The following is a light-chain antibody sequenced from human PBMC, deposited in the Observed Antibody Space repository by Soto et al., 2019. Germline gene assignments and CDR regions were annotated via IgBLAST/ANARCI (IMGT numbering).Light chain of an antibody. CDR1: SSDVGGYNY. CDR2: EVS. V-gene: IGLV2-14*01. CDR3: SSYTSSSTYV. J-gene: IGLJ1*01. Sequence: QSALTQPDSVSGSPGQSITISCTGTSSDVGGYNYVSWYQQPPGKAPKLMIYEVSNRPSGVSNRFSGSKSGNTASLTISGLQAEDEADYYCSSYTSSSTYVFGTGTKVTVL.